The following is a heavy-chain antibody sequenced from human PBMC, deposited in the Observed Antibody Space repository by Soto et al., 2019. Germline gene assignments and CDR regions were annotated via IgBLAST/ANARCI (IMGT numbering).Heavy chain of an antibody. J-gene: IGHJ6*02. CDR1: GFTFSSYG. CDR3: ARDPGSGTQIHYYYGMDV. Sequence: GGSLRLSCAASGFTFSSYGMHWVRQAPGKGLEWVAVIWYDGSNKYYADSVKGRFTISRDNSKNTLYLQMNSLRAEDTAVYYCARDPGSGTQIHYYYGMDVWGQGTTVTVSS. CDR2: IWYDGSNK. V-gene: IGHV3-33*01. D-gene: IGHD6-19*01.